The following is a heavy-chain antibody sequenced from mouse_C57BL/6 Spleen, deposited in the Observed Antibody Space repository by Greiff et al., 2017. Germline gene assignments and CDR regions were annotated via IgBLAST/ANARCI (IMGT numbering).Heavy chain of an antibody. V-gene: IGHV1-72*01. D-gene: IGHD2-5*01. CDR2: IDPNSGGT. CDR3: AREGAYSNYEGVAMDY. Sequence: QVQLQQSGAELVKPGASVKLSCKASGYTFTSYWMHWVKQRPGRGLEWIGRIDPNSGGTKYNEKFKSKATLTVDKPSSTAYMQLSSLTSEDSAVYYGAREGAYSNYEGVAMDYWGQGTSVTVSS. J-gene: IGHJ4*01. CDR1: GYTFTSYW.